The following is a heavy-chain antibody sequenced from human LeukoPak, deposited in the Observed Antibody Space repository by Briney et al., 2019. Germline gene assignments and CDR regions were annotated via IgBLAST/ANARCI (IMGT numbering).Heavy chain of an antibody. V-gene: IGHV3-30*04. CDR2: ISYDGSNK. Sequence: GGSLRLSCAASGFTFSSYAMHWVRQAPGKGLEWVAVISYDGSNKYYADSVKGRFTISRDNSKNTLYLQMNSLRAEDTALYYCAKARNYDILTAELDYWGQGTLVTVSS. D-gene: IGHD3-9*01. CDR3: AKARNYDILTAELDY. CDR1: GFTFSSYA. J-gene: IGHJ4*02.